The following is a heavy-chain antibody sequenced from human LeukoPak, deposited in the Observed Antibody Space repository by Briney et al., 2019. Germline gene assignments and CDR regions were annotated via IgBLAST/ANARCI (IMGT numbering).Heavy chain of an antibody. J-gene: IGHJ4*02. CDR3: ARDFADYYDSSGAY. CDR2: ISAYNGNT. V-gene: IGHV1-18*01. CDR1: GYTFTIYG. D-gene: IGHD3-22*01. Sequence: GASVKVSFKASGYTFTIYGISWVRQAPGQGREWMGWISAYNGNTNYAQKLQGRVTMTTDTSTSTAYMELRSLRSDDTAVYYCARDFADYYDSSGAYWGQGTLVTVSS.